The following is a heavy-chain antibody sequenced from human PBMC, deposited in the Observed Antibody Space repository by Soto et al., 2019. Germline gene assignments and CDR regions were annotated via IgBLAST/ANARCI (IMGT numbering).Heavy chain of an antibody. Sequence: QVQLQESGPGLVKPSETLSLTCAVSGDSISSYYCMWIRQPPGKGLESIGYLYYSRSANYNPSLKGRFTLSVDTSTNQCSLTLSSMTASDTAVYYCALRSMAVVPEYWGQGTLVTVSS. CDR2: LYYSRSA. V-gene: IGHV4-59*01. J-gene: IGHJ4*02. CDR3: ALRSMAVVPEY. D-gene: IGHD3-22*01. CDR1: GDSISSYY.